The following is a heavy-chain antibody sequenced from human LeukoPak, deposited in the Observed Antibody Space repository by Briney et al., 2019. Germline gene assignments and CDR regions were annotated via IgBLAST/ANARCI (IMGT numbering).Heavy chain of an antibody. CDR1: GFTFGDYA. V-gene: IGHV3-49*03. CDR3: TRDRGAYNLYDY. J-gene: IGHJ4*02. Sequence: GGSLRLSCTASGFTFGDYAMSWIRQALGKGLEWVGFIRSKAYGETADYAASVKGRFTISRDDSKAIAYLQMNSLKTEDTAVYHCTRDRGAYNLYDYWGQGTLVTVSS. CDR2: IRSKAYGETA. D-gene: IGHD1-1*01.